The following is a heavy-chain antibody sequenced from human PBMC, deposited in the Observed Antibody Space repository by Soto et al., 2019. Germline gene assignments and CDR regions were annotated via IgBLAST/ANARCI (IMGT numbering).Heavy chain of an antibody. CDR2: ISSSSSTI. Sequence: ESGGGLVQPGGSLRLSCAASGFTFSSYSMNWVRQAPGKGLEWVSYISSSSSTIYYADSVKGRFTISRDNAKNSLYLQMNSLRDEDTAVYYCARDKYDFWSGYPNYYYYYGMDVWGQGTTVTVSS. CDR3: ARDKYDFWSGYPNYYYYYGMDV. D-gene: IGHD3-3*01. V-gene: IGHV3-48*02. J-gene: IGHJ6*02. CDR1: GFTFSSYS.